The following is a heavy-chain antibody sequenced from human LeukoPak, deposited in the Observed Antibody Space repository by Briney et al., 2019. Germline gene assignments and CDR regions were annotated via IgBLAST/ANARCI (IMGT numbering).Heavy chain of an antibody. CDR3: ARHSFPIVVVTAELDP. Sequence: GGSLRLSCAASGFTFSSNWMSWVRQAPGKGLEWVANIKPDGSEKYYADSVKGRFTISRDNSKNTLYLQMNSLRAEDTAVYYCARHSFPIVVVTAELDPWGQGTLVTVS. J-gene: IGHJ5*02. CDR1: GFTFSSNW. CDR2: IKPDGSEK. D-gene: IGHD2-21*02. V-gene: IGHV3-7*01.